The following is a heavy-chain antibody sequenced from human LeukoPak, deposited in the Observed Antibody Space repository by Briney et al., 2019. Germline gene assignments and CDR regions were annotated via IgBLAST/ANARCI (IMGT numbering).Heavy chain of an antibody. D-gene: IGHD5-24*01. CDR3: ARSELQFDYFDY. CDR1: GYTFTSYH. J-gene: IGHJ4*02. CDR2: INPSGGST. Sequence: ASVKVSCKASGYTFTSYHMHWVRQAPGQGLEWMGIINPSGGSTSYAQKFQGRVTMTRDTSTSTVYMELSSLRSEDTAVYYCARSELQFDYFDYWGQGTLVTVSS. V-gene: IGHV1-46*01.